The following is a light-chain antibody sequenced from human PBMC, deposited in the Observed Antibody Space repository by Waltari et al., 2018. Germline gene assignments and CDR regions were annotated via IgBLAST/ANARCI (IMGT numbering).Light chain of an antibody. CDR2: GAS. CDR1: QSVSSNY. Sequence: EIVLTQSPGTLSLSPGERATLSCRASQSVSSNYLAWYQQKPGQAPRLRIHGASSRATGIPDRFSGSGSGTDFTLTITRLEPEDFAVYYCQPYGSSRTFGQGTKVEMK. V-gene: IGKV3-20*01. CDR3: QPYGSSRT. J-gene: IGKJ1*01.